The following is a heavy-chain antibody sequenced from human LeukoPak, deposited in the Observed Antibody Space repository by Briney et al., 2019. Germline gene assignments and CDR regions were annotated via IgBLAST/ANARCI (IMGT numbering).Heavy chain of an antibody. D-gene: IGHD1-20*01. CDR1: GFTFSDYA. Sequence: GGSLRLSCAASGFTFSDYAVSWVRQAPGKGLEWVSGISGSGAGTYYADSVKGRFTISRDNSKNTVFLEMNSLRVEDTAVYYCAKEWRITGTREKWFDPWGQGTLVTVSS. CDR3: AKEWRITGTREKWFDP. V-gene: IGHV3-23*01. J-gene: IGHJ5*02. CDR2: ISGSGAGT.